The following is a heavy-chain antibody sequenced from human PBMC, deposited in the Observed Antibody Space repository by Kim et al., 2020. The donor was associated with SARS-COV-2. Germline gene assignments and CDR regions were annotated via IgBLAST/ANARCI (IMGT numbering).Heavy chain of an antibody. J-gene: IGHJ4*02. D-gene: IGHD6-6*01. V-gene: IGHV3-23*01. CDR3: AKQGAYSSSASDY. Sequence: YADAVKDRFTISRNNAKNALYLQMNSLRAEDTAIYYCAKQGAYSSSASDYWGQGTLVTVSS.